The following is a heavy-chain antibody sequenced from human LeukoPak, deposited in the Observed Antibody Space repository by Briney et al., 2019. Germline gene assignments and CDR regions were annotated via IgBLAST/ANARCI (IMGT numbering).Heavy chain of an antibody. Sequence: GGSLRLSCAASGFTLSSYEMNWVRQAPGKGLEWVSVIYSGSGTYYADSVKGRFTISRDNSKNTVYLQMASLRAEDTAVYYCARDEGFHGSGSNWGQGTLVTVSS. D-gene: IGHD3-10*01. CDR1: GFTLSSYE. J-gene: IGHJ4*02. CDR2: IYSGSGT. CDR3: ARDEGFHGSGSN. V-gene: IGHV3-66*01.